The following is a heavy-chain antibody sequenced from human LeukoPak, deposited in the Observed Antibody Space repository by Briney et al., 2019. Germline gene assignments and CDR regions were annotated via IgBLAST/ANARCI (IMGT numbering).Heavy chain of an antibody. Sequence: PGGSLRLSCAASGFSFSSYSMNWVRQAPGKGLEWVSYISSSSSTIYYADSVKGRFTISRDNAKNSLYLQMNSLRAEDTAVYYCARGIYWQVVQEGFDYWGQGTLVTVSS. V-gene: IGHV3-48*04. CDR3: ARGIYWQVVQEGFDY. J-gene: IGHJ4*02. D-gene: IGHD6-13*01. CDR1: GFSFSSYS. CDR2: ISSSSSTI.